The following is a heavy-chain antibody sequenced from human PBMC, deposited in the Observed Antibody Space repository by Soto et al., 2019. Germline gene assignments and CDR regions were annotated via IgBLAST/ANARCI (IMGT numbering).Heavy chain of an antibody. D-gene: IGHD6-19*01. V-gene: IGHV1-69*13. CDR3: ASPRPGYSSLGAFDI. CDR2: IIPILGTA. J-gene: IGHJ3*02. CDR1: GGTFSSYA. Sequence: SVKVSCKASGGTFSSYAISWVRQAPGQGLEWMGGIIPILGTANYAQKFQGRVTITADESTSTAYMELSSLRSEDTAVYYCASPRPGYSSLGAFDIWGQGTMVTVSS.